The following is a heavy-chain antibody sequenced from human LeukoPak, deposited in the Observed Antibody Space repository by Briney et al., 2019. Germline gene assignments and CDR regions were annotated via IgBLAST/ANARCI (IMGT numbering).Heavy chain of an antibody. D-gene: IGHD6-13*01. V-gene: IGHV3-23*01. CDR3: ATDHDDNGIMGILDD. Sequence: GGSLRLSCAASGFTISAYPMTWVRRAPGMGLEWVSSIRNGGGPTYYADSLNGPFTISRDNSKNMLYLQMSSLRVEDTAVYYCATDHDDNGIMGILDDWGQGTLVTVSS. CDR1: GFTISAYP. J-gene: IGHJ4*02. CDR2: IRNGGGPT.